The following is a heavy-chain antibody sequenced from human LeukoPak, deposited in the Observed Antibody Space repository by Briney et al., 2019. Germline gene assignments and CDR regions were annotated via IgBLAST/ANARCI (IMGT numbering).Heavy chain of an antibody. J-gene: IGHJ4*02. CDR3: ASLDYDILTAQGNY. D-gene: IGHD3-9*01. CDR2: IYYSGST. Sequence: PSQTLSLTCTVSGGSISSSSNYWGWIRQPPGKGLEWIGSIYYSGSTYYNPSLKSRVTISVDTSRNQFSLKLSSVTAADTAVYYCASLDYDILTAQGNYWGQGTLVTVSS. CDR1: GGSISSSSNY. V-gene: IGHV4-39*01.